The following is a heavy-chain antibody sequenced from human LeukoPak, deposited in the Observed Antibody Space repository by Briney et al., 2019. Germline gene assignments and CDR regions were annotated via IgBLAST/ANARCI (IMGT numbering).Heavy chain of an antibody. CDR3: ARSATRAVAGTPGEYYYYYGMDV. CDR1: GYTFTSYD. CDR2: MNPNSGNT. D-gene: IGHD6-19*01. Sequence: GASVKVSCKASGYTFTSYDINWVRQATGQGLEWMGWMNPNSGNTGYAQKFQGRVTMTRNTSISTAYMELSSLRSEDTAVYYCARSATRAVAGTPGEYYYYYGMDVWGQGTTVTVS. V-gene: IGHV1-8*01. J-gene: IGHJ6*02.